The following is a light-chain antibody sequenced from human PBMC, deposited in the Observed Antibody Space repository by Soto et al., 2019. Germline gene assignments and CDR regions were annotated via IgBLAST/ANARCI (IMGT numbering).Light chain of an antibody. V-gene: IGKV3-15*01. J-gene: IGKJ1*01. CDR1: QSVSSN. Sequence: EIVMKQSPATLSVSPGERATVSCRASQSVSSNLAWYQQKPGQAPRLLIYGASTRATGIPARFSGSESGTEFTLTISSLQSEDFAVYYCQEYNNGPPWTFGQGTKVDIK. CDR2: GAS. CDR3: QEYNNGPPWT.